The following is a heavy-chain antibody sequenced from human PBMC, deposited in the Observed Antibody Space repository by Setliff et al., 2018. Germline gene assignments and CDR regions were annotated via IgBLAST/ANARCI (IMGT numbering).Heavy chain of an antibody. V-gene: IGHV1-3*01. J-gene: IGHJ6*02. CDR2: LNAGNGNT. D-gene: IGHD5-18*01. CDR3: ARVYGYSYGYEVYYYYGMDV. Sequence: ASVKVSCKASGYTFTSYAMHWVRQAPGQRLEWMGWLNAGNGNTKYSQKFQGRVAITRDTSASTAYMELSSLRSEDTAVYYGARVYGYSYGYEVYYYYGMDVWGQGTTVTVSS. CDR1: GYTFTSYA.